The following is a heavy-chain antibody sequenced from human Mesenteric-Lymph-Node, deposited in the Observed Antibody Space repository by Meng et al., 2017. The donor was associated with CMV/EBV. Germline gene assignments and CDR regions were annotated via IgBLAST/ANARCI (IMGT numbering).Heavy chain of an antibody. CDR2: IRYDGSIK. D-gene: IGHD6-19*01. Sequence: GESLKISCAASGFSFSAYGMHWVRQAPGKGLEWVAFIRYDGSIKHYADSVKGRFTISRDNSRNTLYLHMNSLRAEDTAVYYCAKDSSYSSGWYDYWGQGTLVTVSS. V-gene: IGHV3-30*02. J-gene: IGHJ4*02. CDR3: AKDSSYSSGWYDY. CDR1: GFSFSAYG.